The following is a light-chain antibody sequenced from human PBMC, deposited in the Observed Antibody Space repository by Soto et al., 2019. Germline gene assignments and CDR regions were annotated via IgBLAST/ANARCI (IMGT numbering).Light chain of an antibody. CDR1: QGVSSN. CDR2: GAS. CDR3: QQYNNWPRT. J-gene: IGKJ1*01. Sequence: EIVMTQSPATLSVSPGERATISCRASQGVSSNLAWYQQKPGQAPRLLIYGASTRATGIPARLSGSGSGTEFTLTISSLQSEDFAVYYCQQYNNWPRTFGQGTKV. V-gene: IGKV3-15*01.